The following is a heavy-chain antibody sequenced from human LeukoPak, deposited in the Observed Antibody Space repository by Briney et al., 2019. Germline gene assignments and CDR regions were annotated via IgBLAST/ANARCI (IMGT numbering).Heavy chain of an antibody. CDR2: LSYDGSNK. CDR1: GFTFSSNT. J-gene: IGHJ3*02. D-gene: IGHD3-22*01. Sequence: GGSLRLSCAASGFTFSSNTMHWVRQAPGKGLEWVAILSYDGSNKYSADSVKGRFTISRDISKNTLYLQMNGLRAEDTAVYYCAREGGYYDSSGYHHSGAFDIWGQGTMVTVSS. CDR3: AREGGYYDSSGYHHSGAFDI. V-gene: IGHV3-30*04.